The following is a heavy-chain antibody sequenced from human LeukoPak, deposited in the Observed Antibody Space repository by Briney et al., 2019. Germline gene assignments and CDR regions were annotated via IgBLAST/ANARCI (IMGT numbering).Heavy chain of an antibody. D-gene: IGHD6-19*01. CDR2: IYTSGST. J-gene: IGHJ3*02. Sequence: PSQTLSLTCTVSGGSISSGSYYWSWIRQPAGKGLEWIGRIYTSGSTNYNPSLKRRVTISVDTSKNQFSLKLSSVTAADTAVYYCARDADKQWLVGGYDAFDIWGQGTMVTVSS. CDR1: GGSISSGSYY. V-gene: IGHV4-61*02. CDR3: ARDADKQWLVGGYDAFDI.